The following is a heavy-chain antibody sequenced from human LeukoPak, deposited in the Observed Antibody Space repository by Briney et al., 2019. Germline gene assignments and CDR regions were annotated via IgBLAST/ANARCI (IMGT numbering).Heavy chain of an antibody. J-gene: IGHJ4*02. Sequence: GASVKVSCKASGYTFTGYYMHWVRQAPGQGLEWMGWINPNSGGTNYAQKLQGRVTMTTDTSTNTAYMELRSLRSDDTAMYYCARKYSYGALGFDYWGQGTLVTVSS. CDR3: ARKYSYGALGFDY. V-gene: IGHV1-2*02. CDR2: INPNSGGT. D-gene: IGHD5-18*01. CDR1: GYTFTGYY.